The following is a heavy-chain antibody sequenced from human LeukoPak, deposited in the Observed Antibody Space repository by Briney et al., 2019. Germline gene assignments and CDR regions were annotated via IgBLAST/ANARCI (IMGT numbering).Heavy chain of an antibody. J-gene: IGHJ5*02. CDR1: GGTFSSYA. V-gene: IGHV1-69*13. D-gene: IGHD3-22*01. Sequence: SVKVSCKASGGTFSSYAISWVRQAPGQGLEWMGGIIPIFGTANYAQKFQGRVTITADESTSTAYMELSSLRSEDTAVYYCAAGDSSGYYYEFGWFDPWGQGTLVTVSS. CDR2: IIPIFGTA. CDR3: AAGDSSGYYYEFGWFDP.